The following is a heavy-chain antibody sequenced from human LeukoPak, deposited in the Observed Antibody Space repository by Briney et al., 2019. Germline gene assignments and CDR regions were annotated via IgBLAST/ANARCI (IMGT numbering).Heavy chain of an antibody. CDR3: ATDIGATISYDAFDI. J-gene: IGHJ3*02. V-gene: IGHV1-69*01. D-gene: IGHD5-12*01. CDR1: GGTFSSYA. CDR2: IIPIFGTA. Sequence: SVKVSCKASGGTFSSYAISWVRQAPGQGLEWMGGIIPIFGTANYAQKFQGRVTITADESTSTAYMELSSLRSEDTAVYYCATDIGATISYDAFDIWGRGTMVTVSS.